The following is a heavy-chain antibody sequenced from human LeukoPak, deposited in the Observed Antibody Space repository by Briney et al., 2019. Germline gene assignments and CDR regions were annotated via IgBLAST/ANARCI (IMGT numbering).Heavy chain of an antibody. CDR2: IYYCGST. CDR1: GGSISGYY. D-gene: IGHD3-3*01. Sequence: SETLSLTCTVSGGSISGYYWSWIRQPPGKGLEWIGYIYYCGSTNYNPSLKSRVTISVDTSKNQFSLKLSSVTAADTAVYYCARNDVWSGYYNYWGQGTVVTVSS. V-gene: IGHV4-59*01. J-gene: IGHJ4*02. CDR3: ARNDVWSGYYNY.